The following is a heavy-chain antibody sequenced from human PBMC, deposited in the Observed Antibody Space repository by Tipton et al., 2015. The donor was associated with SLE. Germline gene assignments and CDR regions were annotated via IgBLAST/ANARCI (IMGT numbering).Heavy chain of an antibody. V-gene: IGHV4-38-2*02. CDR3: ARDVENWFDP. J-gene: IGHJ5*02. Sequence: TLSLTCVVSAYSISSGYYWGWIRQPPGKGLEWIGSIYHNGNTYYNPSLRSRVTMTVDTSKNQFSLKVTSVTAADTAVYYCARDVENWFDPWGQGTLISVSS. D-gene: IGHD2-21*01. CDR2: IYHNGNT. CDR1: AYSISSGYY.